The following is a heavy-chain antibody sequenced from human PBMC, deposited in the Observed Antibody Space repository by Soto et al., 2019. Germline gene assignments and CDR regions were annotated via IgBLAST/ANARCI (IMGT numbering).Heavy chain of an antibody. J-gene: IGHJ4*02. CDR3: AREHDFLAAYSLDS. V-gene: IGHV1-3*01. Sequence: ASVKVSCKASGFAFTTYAIQWVRQTPGHSLEWMGWINASNGNTKYSQKFQDRVTITRDTSASTAYMELSSLRSEDTAVYFCAREHDFLAAYSLDSWGQGTPVTVSS. CDR1: GFAFTTYA. CDR2: INASNGNT. D-gene: IGHD3-9*01.